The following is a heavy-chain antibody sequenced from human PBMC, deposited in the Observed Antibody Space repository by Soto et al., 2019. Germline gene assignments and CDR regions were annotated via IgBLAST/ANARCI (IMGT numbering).Heavy chain of an antibody. CDR2: IKSKTDGGTT. CDR3: TTHLTIFGVVHMAADAFDI. D-gene: IGHD3-3*01. J-gene: IGHJ3*02. CDR1: GFTSGNAW. Sequence: PGVSMRLSCAASGFTSGNAWMSWVRQAPGKGLEWVGRIKSKTDGGTTDYAAPVKGRFTIPRDDSKNTLYLQMNSLKTEDTAVYYCTTHLTIFGVVHMAADAFDIWGQGTMVTVSS. V-gene: IGHV3-15*01.